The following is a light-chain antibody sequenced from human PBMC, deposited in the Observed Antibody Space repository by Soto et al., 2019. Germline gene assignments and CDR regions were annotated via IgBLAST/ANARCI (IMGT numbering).Light chain of an antibody. J-gene: IGLJ7*01. Sequence: QSALTQPPSASGSPGQSVTISCTGTSSDIGAYIYVSWYQQHPGKAPKLMISEVSRRPSGVPERFSGSKSGNTASLTVSGLQDDDEAHYYCSSYAGSNNFVFGTGTQLTVL. CDR3: SSYAGSNNFV. CDR2: EVS. V-gene: IGLV2-8*01. CDR1: SSDIGAYIY.